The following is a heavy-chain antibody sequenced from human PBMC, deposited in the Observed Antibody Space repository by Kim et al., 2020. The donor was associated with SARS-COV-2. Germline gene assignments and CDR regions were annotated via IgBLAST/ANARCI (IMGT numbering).Heavy chain of an antibody. CDR3: ARDLYSGYDSLASYGDYGMDV. Sequence: GGSLRLSCAASGFTFSSYGMHWVRQAPGKGLEWVAVIWYDGSNKYYADSVKGRFTISRDNSKNTLYLQMNSLRAEDTAVYYCARDLYSGYDSLASYGDYGMDVWGRGTTVTVSS. CDR1: GFTFSSYG. V-gene: IGHV3-33*01. J-gene: IGHJ6*02. D-gene: IGHD5-12*01. CDR2: IWYDGSNK.